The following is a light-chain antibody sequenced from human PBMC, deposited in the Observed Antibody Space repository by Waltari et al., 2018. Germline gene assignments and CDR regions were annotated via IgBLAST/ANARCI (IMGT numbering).Light chain of an antibody. Sequence: QSVLTQPPSVSAAPGQKVTISCSGGTSNIGNYFVSCYQHLPGAAPKLLIYDNDKRPSGIPDRFSASRSGTSATLGITGLQIGDEADYYCATWDNSLTDVVFGGGTKLTVL. CDR2: DND. V-gene: IGLV1-51*01. CDR1: TSNIGNYF. J-gene: IGLJ2*01. CDR3: ATWDNSLTDVV.